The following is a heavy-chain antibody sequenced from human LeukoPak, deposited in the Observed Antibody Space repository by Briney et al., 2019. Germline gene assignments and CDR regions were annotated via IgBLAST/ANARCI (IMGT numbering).Heavy chain of an antibody. V-gene: IGHV1-69*13. D-gene: IGHD3-10*01. J-gene: IGHJ6*03. CDR2: IIPIFATA. CDR3: ARAQGLWFGELYYYYMDV. Sequence: AASVKVSCKASGGTFSSHAISWVRQAPGQGLEWMGGIIPIFATANYAQKFQDRVTITADESTGTAYMELSSLRSEDTAVYYCARAQGLWFGELYYYYMDVWGKGTTVTVSS. CDR1: GGTFSSHA.